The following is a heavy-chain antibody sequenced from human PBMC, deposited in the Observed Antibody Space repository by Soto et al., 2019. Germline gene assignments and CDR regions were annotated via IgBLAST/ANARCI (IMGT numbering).Heavy chain of an antibody. Sequence: PSETLSLTCTVSGGSISNHYWSWIRQPPGKGLEWIGYIYYNGNTNYNPSLKSRVTMSVDTSKNQISLKLSSVTAADTAVYYCARGDYYDSSGYYLGQKVLDYWGQGTLVTVSS. V-gene: IGHV4-59*11. D-gene: IGHD3-22*01. CDR2: IYYNGNT. CDR3: ARGDYYDSSGYYLGQKVLDY. CDR1: GGSISNHY. J-gene: IGHJ4*02.